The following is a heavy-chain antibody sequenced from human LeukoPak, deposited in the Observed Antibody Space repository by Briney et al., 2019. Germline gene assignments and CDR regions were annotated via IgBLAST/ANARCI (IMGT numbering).Heavy chain of an antibody. J-gene: IGHJ6*03. D-gene: IGHD2-2*01. Sequence: SETLSLTCTVSGGYISSSSYYWGWIRQPPGKGLEWIGSIYYSGSTYYNPSLKSRVTISVDTSKNQFSLKLSSVTAADTAVYYCARWGCSSTSCYAASDYYYYYYMDVWGKGTTVTISS. CDR2: IYYSGST. CDR1: GGYISSSSYY. CDR3: ARWGCSSTSCYAASDYYYYYYMDV. V-gene: IGHV4-39*01.